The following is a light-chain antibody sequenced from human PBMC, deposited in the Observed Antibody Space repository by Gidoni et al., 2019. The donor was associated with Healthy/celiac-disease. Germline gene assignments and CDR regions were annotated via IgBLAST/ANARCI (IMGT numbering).Light chain of an antibody. CDR1: QSISSY. V-gene: IGKV1-39*01. J-gene: IGKJ4*01. CDR3: QQSYSTPLT. CDR2: AAS. Sequence: EIHMTQSPSSLSASVGDRVTITCRASQSISSYLNWYQQKPGKAPKLLIYAASSLQSGVPSRFSGSGSGTDFTLTISSLQPEDFATYYCQQSYSTPLTFGGGTKVEIK.